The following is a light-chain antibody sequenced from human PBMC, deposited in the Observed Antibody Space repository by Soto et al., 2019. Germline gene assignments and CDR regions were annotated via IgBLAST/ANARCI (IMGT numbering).Light chain of an antibody. Sequence: DIQMTQSPSSLSASVGDRVTITCRASQGLSNNLAWYQQKPGKVPALLIYAASTLQSGVPSRFSGSGSGTDFTLTISSMQPEDVATYYCQNYNIAPFTFGPGNKVDIK. CDR3: QNYNIAPFT. CDR1: QGLSNN. V-gene: IGKV1-27*01. CDR2: AAS. J-gene: IGKJ3*01.